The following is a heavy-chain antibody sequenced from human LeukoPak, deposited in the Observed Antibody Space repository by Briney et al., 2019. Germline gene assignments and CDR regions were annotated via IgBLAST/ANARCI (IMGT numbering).Heavy chain of an antibody. V-gene: IGHV3-23*01. J-gene: IGHJ4*02. Sequence: GGSLRLSCAASGFMFRGYGMHWVRQAPGKGLEWVSAISGSGGSTYYADSVKGRFTISRDNSKNTLYLQMNSLRAEDTAVYYCAKGRVQVVVVDNPLDYWGQGTLVTVSS. D-gene: IGHD2-15*01. CDR2: ISGSGGST. CDR3: AKGRVQVVVVDNPLDY. CDR1: GFMFRGYG.